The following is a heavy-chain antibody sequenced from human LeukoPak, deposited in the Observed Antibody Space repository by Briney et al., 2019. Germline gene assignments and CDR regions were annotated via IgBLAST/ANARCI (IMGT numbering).Heavy chain of an antibody. V-gene: IGHV1-69*05. CDR1: GGTFSSYG. J-gene: IGHJ4*02. D-gene: IGHD5-24*01. CDR3: ARSRRAGYTVYYFDS. Sequence: GASVKVSCKASGGTFSSYGISWVRQAPGQGLEWMGGIIPIFRTTNYAPKFRGRFTITTDDSSSTVYMELSSLRSDDTAVYYCARSRRAGYTVYYFDSWGQGTLVTVSS. CDR2: IIPIFRTT.